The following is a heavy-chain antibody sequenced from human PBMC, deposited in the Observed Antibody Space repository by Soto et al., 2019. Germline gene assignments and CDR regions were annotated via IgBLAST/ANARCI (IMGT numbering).Heavy chain of an antibody. CDR3: ARDPWGVGIWFNP. J-gene: IGHJ5*02. Sequence: SETLSLTCIVTGGYYWSWIRQHPGKGLEWIGNIDNSGNTYYNPSLKSRVTISVDTSKNQFSLKLSSVTAADAAVYYCARDPWGVGIWFNPWGQGTQVTVSS. CDR1: GGYY. V-gene: IGHV4-31*03. CDR2: IDNSGNT. D-gene: IGHD3-16*01.